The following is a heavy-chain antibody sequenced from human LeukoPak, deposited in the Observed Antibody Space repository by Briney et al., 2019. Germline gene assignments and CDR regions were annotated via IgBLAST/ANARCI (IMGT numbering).Heavy chain of an antibody. CDR3: ARDHEYGDYGYFQY. CDR1: GFTFRDFY. J-gene: IGHJ1*01. Sequence: GGSLRLSSAVSGFTFRDFYMSWVRQAPGEGLEWVSFISSGSTTIYYAESVKGRFTISRDNAKNSLFLQMNSLRAEDTAVYYCARDHEYGDYGYFQYWGQGTLVTVSS. D-gene: IGHD4-17*01. V-gene: IGHV3-11*04. CDR2: ISSGSTTI.